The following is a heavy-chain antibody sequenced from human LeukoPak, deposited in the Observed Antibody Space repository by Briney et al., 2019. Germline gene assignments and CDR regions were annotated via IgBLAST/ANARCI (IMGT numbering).Heavy chain of an antibody. Sequence: PSETLSLTCNVSGGSMNSYYWSWIRQSPGKGLEWLGFIYYNGNTKYNPSLKSRVTISLDTSKNQFSLKLTSVTAADTAVYYCARHLYYDDPGTYPSLGPHYFYGMDIWGQGTTVTVSS. D-gene: IGHD3-10*01. CDR3: ARHLYYDDPGTYPSLGPHYFYGMDI. V-gene: IGHV4-59*08. CDR2: IYYNGNT. J-gene: IGHJ6*02. CDR1: GGSMNSYY.